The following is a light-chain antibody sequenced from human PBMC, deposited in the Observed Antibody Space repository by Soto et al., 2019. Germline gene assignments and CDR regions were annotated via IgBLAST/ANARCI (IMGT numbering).Light chain of an antibody. J-gene: IGLJ2*01. CDR3: CSYAGSYTGV. V-gene: IGLV2-11*01. CDR2: DVS. CDR1: SSDVGGYNY. Sequence: QSALTQPRSESWSPGQSVTISCTGTSSDVGGYNYVSWYQQHPGKAPKLMIYDVSKRPSGVPDRFSGSKSGNTASLTISGLQAEDEADYYCCSYAGSYTGVFGGGTKLTVL.